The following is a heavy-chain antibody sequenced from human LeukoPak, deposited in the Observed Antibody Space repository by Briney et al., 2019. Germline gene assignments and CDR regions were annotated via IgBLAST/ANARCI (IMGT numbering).Heavy chain of an antibody. Sequence: ASVKVSCKASGGTFSSYAISWVRQAPGQGLEWMGIINPSGGSTSYAQKFQGRVTMTRDTSTSTVYMELSSLRSEDTAVYYCARDGLIIRWAKGLAEYFQHWGQGTLVTVSS. CDR1: GGTFSSYA. V-gene: IGHV1-46*01. CDR3: ARDGLIIRWAKGLAEYFQH. D-gene: IGHD4-23*01. J-gene: IGHJ1*01. CDR2: INPSGGST.